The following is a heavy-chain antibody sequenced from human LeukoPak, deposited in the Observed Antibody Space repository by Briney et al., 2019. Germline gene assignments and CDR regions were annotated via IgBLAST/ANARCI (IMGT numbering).Heavy chain of an antibody. Sequence: SVKVSCKASGGTFSSYAISWVRQAPGQGLEWMGRIIPIFGTANYAQKFQGRVTITTDESTSTAYMEPSSLRSEDTAVYYCAGDSSGWYYFDYWGQGTLVTVSS. CDR3: AGDSSGWYYFDY. J-gene: IGHJ4*02. V-gene: IGHV1-69*05. CDR2: IIPIFGTA. D-gene: IGHD6-19*01. CDR1: GGTFSSYA.